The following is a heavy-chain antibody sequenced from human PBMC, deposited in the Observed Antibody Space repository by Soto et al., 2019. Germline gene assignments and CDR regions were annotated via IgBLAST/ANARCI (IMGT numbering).Heavy chain of an antibody. J-gene: IGHJ4*02. CDR3: ASSHAGAHITAAVH. CDR2: IYHSGST. Sequence: QLQLKESGSGLVKTSQTLSLTCDVSGGSISGGGYSWSWIRKPAGKGLEWIGYIYHSGSTYYNPSLKSRVTISVDRSKNQFCLKLSSVTAADTAVYYCASSHAGAHITAAVHWGQGTLVTVSS. D-gene: IGHD6-13*01. V-gene: IGHV4-30-2*01. CDR1: GGSISGGGYS.